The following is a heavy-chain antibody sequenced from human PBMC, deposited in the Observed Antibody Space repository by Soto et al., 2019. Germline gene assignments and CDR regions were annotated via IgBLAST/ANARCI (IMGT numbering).Heavy chain of an antibody. J-gene: IGHJ6*02. V-gene: IGHV4-31*03. Sequence: SETLSLTCTFSGGSISSGGYYWSWIRQHPGKGLEWIGYIYYSGSTYYNPSLKSRVTISVDTSKNQFSLKLSSVTAADTAVYYCARDRWNRNYYYYYGMDVWGQGTTVTVS. CDR3: ARDRWNRNYYYYYGMDV. CDR2: IYYSGST. D-gene: IGHD1-1*01. CDR1: GGSISSGGYY.